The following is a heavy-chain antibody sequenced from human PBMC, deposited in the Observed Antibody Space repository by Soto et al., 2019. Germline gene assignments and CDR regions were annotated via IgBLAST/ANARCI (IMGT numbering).Heavy chain of an antibody. J-gene: IGHJ6*02. CDR2: IYHSGST. D-gene: IGHD1-26*01. Sequence: QVQLQESGPGLVKPSGTLSLTCAVSGGSISSSNWWSWVRQPPGKGLEWIGEIYHSGSTNYNPSLKSRGTISVDKSKNPFSLKLSSVTAADTAVYYCARVSGSYYYGMDVWGQGITVTVSS. V-gene: IGHV4-4*02. CDR3: ARVSGSYYYGMDV. CDR1: GGSISSSNW.